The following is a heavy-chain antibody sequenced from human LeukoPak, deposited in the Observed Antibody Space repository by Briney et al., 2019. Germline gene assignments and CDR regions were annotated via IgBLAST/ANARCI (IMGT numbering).Heavy chain of an antibody. D-gene: IGHD4-17*01. CDR3: ARDRLHYGEYEKTFDY. CDR2: IQYDGSNK. V-gene: IGHV3-30*02. CDR1: GFTFSTYG. Sequence: GGSLRLSCAASGFTFSTYGMHWVRQAPGKGLEWVTFIQYDGSNKYDADSVKGRFTISRDNSKNTLYLQMNSLRAEDTAVYYCARDRLHYGEYEKTFDYWGQGTLVTVSS. J-gene: IGHJ4*02.